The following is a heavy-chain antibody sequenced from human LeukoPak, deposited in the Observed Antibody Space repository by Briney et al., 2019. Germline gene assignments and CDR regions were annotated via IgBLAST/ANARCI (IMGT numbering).Heavy chain of an antibody. CDR2: IYNSGST. D-gene: IGHD3-16*01. J-gene: IGHJ3*02. V-gene: IGHV4-59*12. CDR1: GGSISSYY. Sequence: SETLSLTCTVSGGSISSYYWSWIRQPPGKGLEWIGYIYNSGSTNYNPSLKSRVTISVDTSKNQFSLKLSSVTAADTAVYYCARGFGAFDIWGQGTMVTVSS. CDR3: ARGFGAFDI.